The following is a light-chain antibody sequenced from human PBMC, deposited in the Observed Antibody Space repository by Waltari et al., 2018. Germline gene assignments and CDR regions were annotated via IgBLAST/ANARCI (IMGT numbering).Light chain of an antibody. CDR1: QSLVSSDGNTS. J-gene: IGKJ1*01. Sequence: DVVMTQSPFSLPVTHGQPASISCRSTQSLVSSDGNTSFNWFQQRPGQSPRRLLYKVSNRDSGVPDRFGGRWSGTDFTLRISRVEAEDVGVYYCMQGTHWPWTCGQGTRVEIK. CDR3: MQGTHWPWT. CDR2: KVS. V-gene: IGKV2-30*01.